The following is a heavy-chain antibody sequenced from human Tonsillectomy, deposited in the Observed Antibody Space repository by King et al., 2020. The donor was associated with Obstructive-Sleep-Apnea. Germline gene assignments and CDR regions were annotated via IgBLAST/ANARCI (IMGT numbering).Heavy chain of an antibody. CDR3: AKDIRGDYYYYYYGMDV. D-gene: IGHD3-10*01. Sequence: QLVQSGGGLVQPGRSLRLSCAASGFTFDDYAMHWVRQAPGKGLEWVSGSSWNSGSVGYADSVKGRFTISRDNAKNSLYLQMNSLRAEDTALYYCAKDIRGDYYYYYYGMDVWGQGTTVTVSS. CDR1: GFTFDDYA. J-gene: IGHJ6*02. CDR2: SSWNSGSV. V-gene: IGHV3-9*01.